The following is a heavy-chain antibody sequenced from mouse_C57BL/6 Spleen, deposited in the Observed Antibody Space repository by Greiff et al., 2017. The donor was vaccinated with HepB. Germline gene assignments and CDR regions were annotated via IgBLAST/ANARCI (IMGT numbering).Heavy chain of an antibody. CDR2: IYWDDDK. D-gene: IGHD4-1*01. CDR1: GFSLSTSGMG. V-gene: IGHV8-12*01. Sequence: VKLQESGPGILQSSQTLSLTCSFSGFSLSTSGMGVSWIRQPSGKGLEWLAHIYWDDDKRYNPSLKSRLTISKDTSRNQVFLKITSVDTADTATYYCARSWDGRYFDYWGQGTTLTVSS. J-gene: IGHJ2*01. CDR3: ARSWDGRYFDY.